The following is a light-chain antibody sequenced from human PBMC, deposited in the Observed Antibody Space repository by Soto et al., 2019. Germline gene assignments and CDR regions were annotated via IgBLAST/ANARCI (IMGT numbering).Light chain of an antibody. CDR3: QQRSNWLT. CDR2: DAS. CDR1: QSVSSY. V-gene: IGKV3-11*01. J-gene: IGKJ4*01. Sequence: EIVLTQSPATLSLSPGERATLSCRASQSVSSYLAWYQQKPGQAPRLLIYDASNRATGIPARFSGSVSGTDLTLTISSLEHEAFAVYYCQQRSNWLTFGGGTKVEIK.